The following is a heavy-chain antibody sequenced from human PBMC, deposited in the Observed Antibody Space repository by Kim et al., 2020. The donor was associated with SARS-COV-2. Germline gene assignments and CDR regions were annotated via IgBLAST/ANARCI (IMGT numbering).Heavy chain of an antibody. D-gene: IGHD2-2*01. V-gene: IGHV3-15*01. CDR3: TTEDCSSTSCYGRSFDY. J-gene: IGHJ4*02. Sequence: VKGRFTISRDDSKNTLYLQMNSLKTEGTAVYYCTTEDCSSTSCYGRSFDYWGQGTLVTVSS.